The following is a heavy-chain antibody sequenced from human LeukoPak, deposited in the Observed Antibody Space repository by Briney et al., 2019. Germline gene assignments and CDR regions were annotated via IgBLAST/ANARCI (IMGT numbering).Heavy chain of an antibody. CDR1: GFTFSSYS. CDR2: ISSSSSTI. CDR3: ARAIPAGVVAARIPGS. Sequence: GSLRLSCAASGFTFSSYSMNWVRQAPGKGLEWVSYISSSSSTIYYADSVKGRFTISRDNAKNSLYLQMNSLRAEDTAVYYCARAIPAGVVAARIPGSWGRGPRVTVSS. D-gene: IGHD2-15*01. V-gene: IGHV3-48*04. J-gene: IGHJ5*02.